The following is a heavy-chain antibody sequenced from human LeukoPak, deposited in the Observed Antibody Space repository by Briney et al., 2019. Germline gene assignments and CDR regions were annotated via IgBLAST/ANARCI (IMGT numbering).Heavy chain of an antibody. CDR1: GGTFSSYA. D-gene: IGHD2-21*02. CDR2: IIPILGIA. V-gene: IGHV1-69*04. J-gene: IGHJ4*02. Sequence: ASVKVSCKASGGTFSSYAISWVRQAPGQGLEWMGRIIPILGIANYAQKFQGRVTITADKSTSTAYMELSRLRSEDTAVYYCARVTGDLAPFDYWGQGTLVTVSS. CDR3: ARVTGDLAPFDY.